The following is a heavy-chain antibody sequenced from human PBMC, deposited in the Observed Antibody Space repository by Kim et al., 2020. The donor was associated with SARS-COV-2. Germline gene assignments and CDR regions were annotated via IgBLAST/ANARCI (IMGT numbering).Heavy chain of an antibody. CDR3: AKDEYSKGPKRAAFDI. CDR1: GFTFSSYA. J-gene: IGHJ3*02. Sequence: GGSLRLSCAASGFTFSSYAMHWVRQAPGKGLEWVAVIWYDGSNKYYADSVKGRFTISRDNSKNTLYLQMNSLRAEDTAVYYCAKDEYSKGPKRAAFDIWGQGTMVTVSS. CDR2: IWYDGSNK. D-gene: IGHD2-15*01. V-gene: IGHV3-33*06.